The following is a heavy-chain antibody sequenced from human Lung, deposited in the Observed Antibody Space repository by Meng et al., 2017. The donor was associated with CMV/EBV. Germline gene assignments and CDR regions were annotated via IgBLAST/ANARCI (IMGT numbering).Heavy chain of an antibody. V-gene: IGHV3-74*01. CDR3: VRDLPGGSPTICYCLYNWLDL. J-gene: IGHJ5*02. CDR1: GFTFKNFG. Sequence: GGSLRLXCATSGFTFKNFGMHWLRQLPGKGLVWVPRIRNDGNDKIYADSVKGRFTIFRDNAKNTLYLQMNSLRVEDTAVYYCVRDLPGGSPTICYCLYNWLDLWXQGTMVTVSS. D-gene: IGHD2-2*01. CDR2: IRNDGNDK.